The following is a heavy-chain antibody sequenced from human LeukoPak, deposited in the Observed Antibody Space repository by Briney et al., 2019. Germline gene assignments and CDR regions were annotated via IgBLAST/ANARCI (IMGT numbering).Heavy chain of an antibody. Sequence: GGSLRLSCAASGFTFSSYGMHWVRQAPGKGLEWVAYIRYDGSNKYYADSVKGRFTISRDNSKNTVFLVMSSLRAEDTAVYYCARGRGRNPSGYYYYMDVWGKGTTVTISS. V-gene: IGHV3-30*02. J-gene: IGHJ6*03. CDR3: ARGRGRNPSGYYYYMDV. CDR1: GFTFSSYG. CDR2: IRYDGSNK. D-gene: IGHD2-15*01.